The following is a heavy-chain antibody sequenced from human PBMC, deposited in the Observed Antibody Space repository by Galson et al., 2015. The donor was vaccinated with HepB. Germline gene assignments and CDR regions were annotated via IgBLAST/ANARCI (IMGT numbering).Heavy chain of an antibody. V-gene: IGHV1-2*02. J-gene: IGHJ5*02. CDR1: GHTFTGYY. D-gene: IGHD2-15*01. CDR2: INPNSGGT. CDR3: ASRPPYCSGGSCYA. Sequence: SVKVSCKASGHTFTGYYIHWVRQAPGQGLEWMGWINPNSGGTNYAQEFQGRVTMTRDTSISTAYMELSRLRSDDTAVYYCASRPPYCSGGSCYAWGQGTLVTVSS.